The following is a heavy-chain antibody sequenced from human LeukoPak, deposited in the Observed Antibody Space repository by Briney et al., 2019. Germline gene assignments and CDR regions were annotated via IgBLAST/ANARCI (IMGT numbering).Heavy chain of an antibody. J-gene: IGHJ6*03. Sequence: PGGSLRLSCAASGFTFSSYSMNWVRQAPGKGLEWVSSISSSSSYIYYADSVKGRFTISRDNAKNSLYLQMKSLRAEDTAVYYCASMDVLGYCSGGSCYLYRDYYYMDVWGKGTTVTVSS. CDR1: GFTFSSYS. D-gene: IGHD2-15*01. V-gene: IGHV3-21*01. CDR2: ISSSSSYI. CDR3: ASMDVLGYCSGGSCYLYRDYYYMDV.